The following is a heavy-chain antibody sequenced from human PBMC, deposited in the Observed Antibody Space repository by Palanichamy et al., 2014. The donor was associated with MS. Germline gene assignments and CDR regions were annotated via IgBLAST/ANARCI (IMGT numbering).Heavy chain of an antibody. CDR3: TNGNADKYDSSAYYY. Sequence: EVQLLESGGDLVQPGGSLRLSCVASGFIFSSYGMRWVRQAPGKGLEWVSVISGSGGRTYYADSVKGRFTISRDNSKNTLHLQMNSLRAEDTAVYYCTNGNADKYDSSAYYYWGQGTLVTVSS. J-gene: IGHJ4*02. D-gene: IGHD3-22*01. V-gene: IGHV3-23*01. CDR2: ISGSGGRT. CDR1: GFIFSSYG.